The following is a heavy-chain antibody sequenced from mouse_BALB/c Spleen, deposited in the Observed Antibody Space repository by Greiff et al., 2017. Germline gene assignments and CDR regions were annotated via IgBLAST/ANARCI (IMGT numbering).Heavy chain of an antibody. CDR1: GFTFSDYY. J-gene: IGHJ2*01. CDR2: ISDGGSYT. Sequence: EVMVVESGGGLVKPGGSLKLSCAASGFTFSDYYMYWVRQTPEKRLEWVATISDGGSYTYYPDSVKGRFTISRDNAKNNLYLQMSSLKSEDTAMYYCARDGRTGAFDYWGQGTTLTVSS. D-gene: IGHD4-1*01. CDR3: ARDGRTGAFDY. V-gene: IGHV5-4*02.